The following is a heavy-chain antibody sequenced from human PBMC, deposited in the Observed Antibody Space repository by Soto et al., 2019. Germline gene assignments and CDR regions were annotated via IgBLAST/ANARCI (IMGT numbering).Heavy chain of an antibody. D-gene: IGHD3-16*01. CDR2: TYYRSKWYD. CDR3: ARGGTHGSDFDS. J-gene: IGHJ4*02. CDR1: GDTVSSNSAT. V-gene: IGHV6-1*01. Sequence: SQTLSLTCAISGDTVSSNSATWNCIIHSPSRGLEWLGRTYYRSKWYDDYALSVKSRMAINPDTSKNHFSLQLNSVTPEDTAVYYCARGGTHGSDFDSWGQGTLVTVS.